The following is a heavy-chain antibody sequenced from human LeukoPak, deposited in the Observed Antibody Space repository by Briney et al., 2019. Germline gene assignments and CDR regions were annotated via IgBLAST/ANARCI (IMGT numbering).Heavy chain of an antibody. J-gene: IGHJ3*02. Sequence: GGSLRLSCAASGFTFSSYNMNWVRQAPGKGLEWVSSISSGTTYISYADSVKGRFTIYRDNAKNSLFLQMNSLRAEDTAVYYCARDPFSSGWYTNTFDIWGQGTMVTVSS. CDR1: GFTFSSYN. D-gene: IGHD6-19*01. CDR3: ARDPFSSGWYTNTFDI. CDR2: ISSGTTYI. V-gene: IGHV3-21*01.